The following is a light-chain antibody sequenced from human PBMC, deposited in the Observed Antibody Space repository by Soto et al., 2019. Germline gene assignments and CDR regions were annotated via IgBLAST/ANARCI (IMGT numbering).Light chain of an antibody. CDR1: QSIDSN. CDR3: QQFHNWPRT. J-gene: IGKJ1*01. Sequence: EIVMTQSPATLSVSPGERATISCGASQSIDSNLVWYQQRPGQAPRLLIYGASTRATCVPARFGGSGSGTEFTLTISSLQSEDSAVYYCQQFHNWPRTFGQGTKV. CDR2: GAS. V-gene: IGKV3D-15*01.